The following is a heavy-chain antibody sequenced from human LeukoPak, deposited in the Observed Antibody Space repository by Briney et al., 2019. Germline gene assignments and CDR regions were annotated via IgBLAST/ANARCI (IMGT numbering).Heavy chain of an antibody. CDR2: MNPNSGNT. CDR3: ARQSLDGGSCYDY. V-gene: IGHV1-8*01. D-gene: IGHD2-15*01. CDR1: GYSFSTFD. Sequence: ASVKVSCKASGYSFSTFDIKWVRQAPGQGPEWMGWMNPNSGNTGYAQKFQGRVTLTRSTSMTTAYMELSSLGSEDTAVYYCARQSLDGGSCYDYWGQGTPVTISS. J-gene: IGHJ4*02.